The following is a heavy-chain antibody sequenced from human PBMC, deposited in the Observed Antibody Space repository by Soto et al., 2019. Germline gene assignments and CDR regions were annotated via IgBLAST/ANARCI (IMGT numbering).Heavy chain of an antibody. CDR3: ATQGGGSGYYYSDDAFDI. V-gene: IGHV1-24*01. D-gene: IGHD3-22*01. J-gene: IGHJ3*02. CDR1: GYTLTELS. CDR2: SDPEDGET. Sequence: ASVKVSCKVSGYTLTELSMHWVRQAPGKGLEWMGGSDPEDGETIYAQKFQGRVTMTEDTSTDTAYMELSSLRSEDTAVYYCATQGGGSGYYYSDDAFDIWGQGTMGTVSS.